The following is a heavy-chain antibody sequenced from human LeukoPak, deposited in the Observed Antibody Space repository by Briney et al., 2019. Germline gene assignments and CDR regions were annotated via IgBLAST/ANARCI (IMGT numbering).Heavy chain of an antibody. CDR1: GFSFSSAW. J-gene: IGHJ4*02. Sequence: GGSLRLSCEASGFSFSSAWMTWVRQAPGKGLEWVATIKNDGSDKYSVDSVKGRFPLSRDNAKNLVYLQMNSLRVEDTAVYYCVNLGYSDGGQGTLVTVSS. CDR3: VNLGYSD. CDR2: IKNDGSDK. D-gene: IGHD5-12*01. V-gene: IGHV3-7*01.